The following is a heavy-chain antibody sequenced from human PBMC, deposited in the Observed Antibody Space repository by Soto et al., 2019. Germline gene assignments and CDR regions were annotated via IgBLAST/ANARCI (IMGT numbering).Heavy chain of an antibody. D-gene: IGHD3-3*01. CDR1: GGSISSYY. Sequence: QVQLQESGPGLVKPSETLSLTCTVSGGSISSYYWSWIRQPPGKGLEWIGYNYYSGSTNYNPSLKSRVAISVDTSKNQFSLKLSSVTAADTAVYYCARGIRGYDFWSGPRNWFDPWGQGTLVTVSS. CDR2: NYYSGST. V-gene: IGHV4-59*01. J-gene: IGHJ5*02. CDR3: ARGIRGYDFWSGPRNWFDP.